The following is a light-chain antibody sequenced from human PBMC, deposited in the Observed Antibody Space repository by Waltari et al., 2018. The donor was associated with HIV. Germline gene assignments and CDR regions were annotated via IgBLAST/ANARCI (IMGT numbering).Light chain of an antibody. J-gene: IGLJ2*01. Sequence: QSVVTQPPSASGAPGQRVTISCSGGSSNIGRHFVYWYQQFPGKAPQLLIYRDNQRPSGVPDRFSGSKSGTSASLAISGLQSDDEASYHCATWEDSLGGYVVFGGGTKLTVL. CDR2: RDN. CDR3: ATWEDSLGGYVV. V-gene: IGLV1-47*01. CDR1: SSNIGRHF.